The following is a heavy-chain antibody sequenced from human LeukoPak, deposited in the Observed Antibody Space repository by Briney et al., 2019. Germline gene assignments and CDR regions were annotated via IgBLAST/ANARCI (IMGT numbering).Heavy chain of an antibody. CDR3: ARGDIVVVTAAFDY. CDR2: MNPNSGNT. V-gene: IGHV1-8*01. D-gene: IGHD2-21*02. J-gene: IGHJ4*02. CDR1: GYTFTSYD. Sequence: ASVKVSCKASGYTFTSYDINWVRQATGQGLEWMGWMNPNSGNTGYAQKFQGRVTMTRNTSISTAYMELSSLRSEDTAVYYCARGDIVVVTAAFDYWGQGTLVTVSS.